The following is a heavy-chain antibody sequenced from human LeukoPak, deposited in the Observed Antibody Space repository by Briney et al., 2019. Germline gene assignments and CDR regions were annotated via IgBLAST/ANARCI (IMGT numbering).Heavy chain of an antibody. CDR2: IYYSWST. V-gene: IGHV4-39*07. J-gene: IGHJ4*02. Sequence: PSETLSLTCTVSGGSISSSSYYWGWIRQPPGKGLEWIGSIYYSWSTYYTPSLKSRVTISVDTSQNQFSLRLSSVTAADTAVYYCATAPEHCSSTSCYTLVSGYFDYWGQGTLVTVSS. CDR3: ATAPEHCSSTSCYTLVSGYFDY. CDR1: GGSISSSSYY. D-gene: IGHD2-2*02.